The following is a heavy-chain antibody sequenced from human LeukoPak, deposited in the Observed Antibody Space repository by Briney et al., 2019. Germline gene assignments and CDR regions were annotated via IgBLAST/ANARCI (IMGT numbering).Heavy chain of an antibody. V-gene: IGHV1-2*02. J-gene: IGHJ3*02. CDR2: INPNTGGT. D-gene: IGHD1-26*01. CDR3: ATLGAMMVPRVPTGYRDGIYVNVFDI. Sequence: ASVKLYCQASGHRITCYYMLWVLQAPGQGLESMGWINPNTGGTNHAQKVQARVTRTRDTSISTAYMELSRLRSDDTAVYYCATLGAMMVPRVPTGYRDGIYVNVFDIWGQGTMVTVSS. CDR1: GHRITCYY.